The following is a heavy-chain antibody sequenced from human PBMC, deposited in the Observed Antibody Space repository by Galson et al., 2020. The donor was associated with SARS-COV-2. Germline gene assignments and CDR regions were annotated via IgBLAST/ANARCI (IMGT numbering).Heavy chain of an antibody. Sequence: ALHGECLKISCAVSGFTFSNHWMHWVRQAPGKGLVWVSRIYSEGSSTSYADSVKGRFTISGDNAKNTLYLQMNSLRAEDTAVYYCARGDMGNDYFDYWGQGTLVTVSS. CDR1: GFTFSNHW. D-gene: IGHD7-27*01. CDR2: IYSEGSST. J-gene: IGHJ4*02. V-gene: IGHV3-74*01. CDR3: ARGDMGNDYFDY.